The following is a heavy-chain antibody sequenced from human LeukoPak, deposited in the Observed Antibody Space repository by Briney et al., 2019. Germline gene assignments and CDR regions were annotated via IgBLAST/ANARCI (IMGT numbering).Heavy chain of an antibody. V-gene: IGHV3-23*01. CDR3: AEEIYSHDSSPLRFDP. J-gene: IGHJ5*02. Sequence: PGRSLRLSCAASGFTFNTFAMSWVRQAPGKGLEWVSSISGSGSRTNYGDSVKGRFTISRDNSKNMVFLQMNSLRVEDTAVYLCAEEIYSHDSSPLRFDPWGQGTLVTVSS. D-gene: IGHD3-22*01. CDR2: ISGSGSRT. CDR1: GFTFNTFA.